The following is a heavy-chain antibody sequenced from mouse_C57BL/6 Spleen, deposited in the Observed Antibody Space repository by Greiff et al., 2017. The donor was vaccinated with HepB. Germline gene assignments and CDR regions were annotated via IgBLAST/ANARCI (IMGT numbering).Heavy chain of an antibody. CDR2: IYPGSGNT. D-gene: IGHD2-3*01. CDR1: GYTFTDYY. J-gene: IGHJ3*01. V-gene: IGHV1-76*01. CDR3: ARGDLYDGYYGGGFAY. Sequence: QVQLQQSGAELVRPGASVKLSCKASGYTFTDYYINWVKQRPGQGLEWIARIYPGSGNTYYNEKFKGKATLTAEKSSSTAYMQLSSLTSEDSAVYFCARGDLYDGYYGGGFAYWGQGTLVTVSA.